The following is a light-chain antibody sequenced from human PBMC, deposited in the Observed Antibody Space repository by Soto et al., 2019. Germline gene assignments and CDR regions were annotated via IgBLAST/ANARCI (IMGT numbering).Light chain of an antibody. CDR2: DVS. Sequence: QSALTQPPSASGSPGQSVTISCTGTSNDVGGYNYVSWYQQHPGKAPKLMIYDVSKRPSGVPDRFSGSTAGNTAALTVSGLQAEEAADYHGSSYADFNRGNVVFGGGTKLTVL. CDR1: SNDVGGYNY. CDR3: SSYADFNRGNVV. J-gene: IGLJ2*01. V-gene: IGLV2-8*01.